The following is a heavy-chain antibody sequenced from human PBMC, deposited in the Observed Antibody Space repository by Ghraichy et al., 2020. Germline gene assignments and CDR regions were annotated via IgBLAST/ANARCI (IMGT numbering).Heavy chain of an antibody. CDR2: ISGSGGST. D-gene: IGHD4-11*01. CDR1: GFTFSSYA. CDR3: AKGQTVTTAKWFDP. Sequence: SCAASGFTFSSYAMSWVRQAPGKGLEWVSAISGSGGSTYYADSVKGRFTISRDNSKNTLYLQMNSLRAEDTAVYYCAKGQTVTTAKWFDPWGQGTLVTVSS. J-gene: IGHJ5*02. V-gene: IGHV3-23*01.